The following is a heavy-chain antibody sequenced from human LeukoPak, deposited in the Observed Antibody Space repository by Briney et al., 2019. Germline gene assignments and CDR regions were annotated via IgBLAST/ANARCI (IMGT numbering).Heavy chain of an antibody. Sequence: SETLSLTCFVSGGSVSSGSYYWSWIRQHPGKGLEWIGYIYYSGSTYYNPSLKSRVTISVDTSKNQFSLKLSSVTAADTAVYYCARGPHLRFLEWLLPNWFDPWGQGTLVTVSS. V-gene: IGHV4-31*03. CDR2: IYYSGST. CDR3: ARGPHLRFLEWLLPNWFDP. D-gene: IGHD3-3*01. J-gene: IGHJ5*02. CDR1: GGSVSSGSYY.